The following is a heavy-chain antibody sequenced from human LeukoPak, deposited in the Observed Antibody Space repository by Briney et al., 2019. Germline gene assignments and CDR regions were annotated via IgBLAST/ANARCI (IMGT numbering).Heavy chain of an antibody. CDR3: ARAGSYYYDSSGYYSDAFDI. Sequence: GGSLRLSCAASGFTFSSYSMNWVRQAPGKGLEWVSSISSSSSYIYYADSVKGRFTISRDNAKNSLYLQMNSLRAEDTAVYYCARAGSYYYDSSGYYSDAFDIWGQGTMVTVSS. CDR2: ISSSSSYI. D-gene: IGHD3-22*01. J-gene: IGHJ3*02. V-gene: IGHV3-21*01. CDR1: GFTFSSYS.